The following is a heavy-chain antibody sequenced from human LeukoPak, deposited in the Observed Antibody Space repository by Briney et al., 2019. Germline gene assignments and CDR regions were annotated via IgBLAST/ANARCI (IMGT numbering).Heavy chain of an antibody. CDR2: TNHSGST. CDR3: AREGSLRFLEWSVKSFDP. Sequence: SETLSLTCAVYGGSFSRYYWCWIRQPPGKGLEWMGETNHSGSTKYNPSLQIRVTISVDPSKNQFSLKLSSVTAADTAVYYCAREGSLRFLEWSVKSFDPWGQGTLVTVSS. CDR1: GGSFSRYY. V-gene: IGHV4-34*01. J-gene: IGHJ5*02. D-gene: IGHD3-3*01.